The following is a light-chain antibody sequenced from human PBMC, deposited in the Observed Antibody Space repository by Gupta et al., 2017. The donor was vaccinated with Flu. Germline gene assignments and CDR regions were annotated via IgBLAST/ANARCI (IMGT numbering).Light chain of an antibody. Sequence: IPLTQSPSTLSASVGDRVTITCRASQRISSWLAWYQQKPGKAPKLLIYKASSLESGVPSRFSGSGSGTEFTLTISSLQPDDLATYYCQQDNSYPITFGRGTKVEIK. CDR2: KAS. CDR1: QRISSW. CDR3: QQDNSYPIT. V-gene: IGKV1-5*03. J-gene: IGKJ4*01.